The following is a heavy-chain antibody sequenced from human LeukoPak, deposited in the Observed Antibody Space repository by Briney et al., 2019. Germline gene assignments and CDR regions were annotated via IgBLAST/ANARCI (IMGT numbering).Heavy chain of an antibody. CDR1: GFTFSSYA. CDR3: AKAPGGLFDP. V-gene: IGHV3-23*01. CDR2: ISGSGGNT. Sequence: PGGSLRLSCAASGFTFSSYAMSWVRQAPGKGLEWVSAISGSGGNTYYADSVKGRFTISRDSSKNTLYLQMNSLRAEDSAVYYCAKAPGGLFDPWGQGTLVTVSS. D-gene: IGHD1-14*01. J-gene: IGHJ5*02.